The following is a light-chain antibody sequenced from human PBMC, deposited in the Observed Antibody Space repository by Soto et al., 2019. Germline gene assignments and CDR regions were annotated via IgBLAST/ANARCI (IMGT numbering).Light chain of an antibody. CDR2: AAS. CDR1: LPISNY. V-gene: IGKV1-27*01. J-gene: IGKJ4*01. CDR3: QKYNSAPLT. Sequence: SSRCALVKARVTLTGLASLPISNYLAWYQQKPGKIPNLLIYAASTLQAGVPSRFSGSGSGTDFTLTISSLQPEDVAAYYCQKYNSAPLTFAGGTKVDIK.